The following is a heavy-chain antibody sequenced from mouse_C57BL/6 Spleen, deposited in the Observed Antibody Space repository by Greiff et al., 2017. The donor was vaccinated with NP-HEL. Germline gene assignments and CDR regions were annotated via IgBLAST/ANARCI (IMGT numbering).Heavy chain of an antibody. V-gene: IGHV1-22*01. Sequence: VQLKESGPELVKPGASVKMSCKASGYTFTDYNMHWVKQSHGKSLEWIGYINPNNGGTSYNQKFKGKATLTVNKSSSTAYMELRSLTSEDSAVYYCARDSSGFWFAYWGQGTLVTVSA. CDR3: ARDSSGFWFAY. CDR2: INPNNGGT. CDR1: GYTFTDYN. J-gene: IGHJ3*01. D-gene: IGHD3-2*02.